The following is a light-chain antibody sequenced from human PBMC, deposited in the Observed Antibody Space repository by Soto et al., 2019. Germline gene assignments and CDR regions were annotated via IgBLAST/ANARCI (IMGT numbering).Light chain of an antibody. J-gene: IGLJ1*01. V-gene: IGLV2-14*01. CDR2: DVS. CDR3: SSYTSSSTHYV. Sequence: QSALTQPASVSGSPGQSITISCTGTSSDVGGYNYVSWYQQHPGKAPKLMIYDVSNRPSGVSNRFSGSKSGNTASLTISGLQAEDEADYYCSSYTSSSTHYVFGTGTSSSS. CDR1: SSDVGGYNY.